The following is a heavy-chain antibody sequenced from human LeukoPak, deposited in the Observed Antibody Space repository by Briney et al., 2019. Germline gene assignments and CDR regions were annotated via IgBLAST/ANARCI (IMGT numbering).Heavy chain of an antibody. J-gene: IGHJ4*02. CDR3: AKEIGDTAMVTYYDSSGYLD. Sequence: PGGSLRLSCAASGFTFSSYAMSWVRQAPGKGLEWVSAISGSGGSTYYADSVKGRFTISRDNSKNTLYLQMNSLRAEDTAVYYCAKEIGDTAMVTYYDSSGYLDWGQGTLVTVSS. V-gene: IGHV3-23*01. D-gene: IGHD3-22*01. CDR2: ISGSGGST. CDR1: GFTFSSYA.